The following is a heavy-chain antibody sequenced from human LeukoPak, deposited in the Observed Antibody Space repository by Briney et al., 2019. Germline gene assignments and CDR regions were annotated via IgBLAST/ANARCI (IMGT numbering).Heavy chain of an antibody. CDR3: VRDREYYGSGSLALDY. V-gene: IGHV1-2*02. J-gene: IGHJ4*02. CDR2: INPNNGDT. CDR1: GYTFTGYH. D-gene: IGHD3-10*01. Sequence: ASVKLTCQSSGYTFTGYHLHWVRLDHGQRLEWMGWINPNNGDTTYAQKFQSSVTMTTNTYLSNVHMALSTATSDDTAVCYGVRDREYYGSGSLALDYWGQGTLVTVSS.